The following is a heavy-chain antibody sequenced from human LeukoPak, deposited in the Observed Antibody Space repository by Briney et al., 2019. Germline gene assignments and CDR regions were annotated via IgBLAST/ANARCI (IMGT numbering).Heavy chain of an antibody. CDR1: GGSFSGYY. V-gene: IGHV4-34*01. J-gene: IGHJ5*02. CDR3: ARGPARRLYYYGSGSYDWFDP. Sequence: PSETPSLTCAVYGGSFSGYYWSWIRQPPGKGLEWIGEINHSGSTNYNPSLKSRVTISVDTSKNQFSLKLSSVTAADTAVYYCARGPARRLYYYGSGSYDWFDPWGQGTLVTVSS. CDR2: INHSGST. D-gene: IGHD3-10*01.